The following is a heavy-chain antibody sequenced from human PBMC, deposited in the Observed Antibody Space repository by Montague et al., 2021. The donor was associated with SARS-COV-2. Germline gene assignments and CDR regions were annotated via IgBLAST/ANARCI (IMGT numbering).Heavy chain of an antibody. J-gene: IGHJ4*02. CDR2: IYHSGST. Sequence: SETLSLTCAVSGGSISSSYWWTWVRQPPGKGLEWIGEIYHSGSTNYNSSLRSRVTTSVDKSKNQSSLKLSSVTAADTAIYYCAKKHCSGGSCSHFDYWGQGTLVTVSS. CDR3: AKKHCSGGSCSHFDY. D-gene: IGHD2-15*01. CDR1: GGSISSSYW. V-gene: IGHV4-4*02.